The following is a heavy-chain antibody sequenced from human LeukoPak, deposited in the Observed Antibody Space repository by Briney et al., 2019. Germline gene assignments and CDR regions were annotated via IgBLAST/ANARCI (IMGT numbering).Heavy chain of an antibody. CDR3: ARSTYDFWSGYPRYYFDY. J-gene: IGHJ4*02. D-gene: IGHD3-3*01. CDR2: IGAYNGNT. CDR1: GYTFTSYG. V-gene: IGHV1-18*01. Sequence: ASVKVSCKASGYTFTSYGISWVRQAPGQGLEWMGWIGAYNGNTNYAQKLQGRVTMTTDTPTSTAYMELRSLRSDDTAVYYCARSTYDFWSGYPRYYFDYWGQGTLVTVSS.